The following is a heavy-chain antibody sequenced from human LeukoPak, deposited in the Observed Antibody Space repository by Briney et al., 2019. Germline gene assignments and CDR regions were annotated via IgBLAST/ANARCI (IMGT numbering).Heavy chain of an antibody. CDR3: AGTRTGYSSGYFDL. J-gene: IGHJ2*01. D-gene: IGHD6-19*01. CDR2: INHSGST. CDR1: GGSFSGYY. Sequence: SETLSLTCAVYGGSFSGYYWSWIRQPPGKGLEWIGEINHSGSTYYNPSLKSRVTISVDTSKNQFSPKLSSVTAADTAVYYCAGTRTGYSSGYFDLWGRGTLVTVSS. V-gene: IGHV4-34*01.